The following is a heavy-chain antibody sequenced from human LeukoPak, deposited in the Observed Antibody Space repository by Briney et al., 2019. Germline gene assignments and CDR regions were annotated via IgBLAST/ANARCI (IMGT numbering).Heavy chain of an antibody. J-gene: IGHJ4*02. V-gene: IGHV4-39*07. CDR2: IYYSGST. CDR3: ARATPDVFDY. CDR1: GGSISSSSYY. Sequence: SETLSLTCTVSGGSISSSSYYWGWIRQPPGKGLEWIGSIYYSGSTYYNPSLKSRVTISVDTSKNQFSLKLSSVTAADTAVYYCARATPDVFDYWGQGTLVTVSS. D-gene: IGHD4-17*01.